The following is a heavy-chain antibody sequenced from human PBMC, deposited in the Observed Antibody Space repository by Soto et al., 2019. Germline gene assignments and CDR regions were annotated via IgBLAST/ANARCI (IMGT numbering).Heavy chain of an antibody. CDR1: GFAFSNYS. J-gene: IGHJ4*02. D-gene: IGHD1-7*01. V-gene: IGHV3-48*02. Sequence: EVQLVESGGGLVQPGGSLRLSCAGSGFAFSNYSMNWVRQAPGKGLEWVSYISSSSTNTYYAASVRGRFTISRDNAKNSLYLRMNSLKDEYTAVYYCARGTKGGSPPLWGQGTLVTVSS. CDR3: ARGTKGGSPPL. CDR2: ISSSSTNT.